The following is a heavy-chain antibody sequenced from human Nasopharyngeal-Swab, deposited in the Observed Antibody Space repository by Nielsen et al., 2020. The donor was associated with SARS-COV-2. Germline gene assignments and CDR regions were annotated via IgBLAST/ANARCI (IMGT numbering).Heavy chain of an antibody. CDR2: ISYDGSNK. D-gene: IGHD6-19*01. CDR3: AKSSGWYVGYFDY. J-gene: IGHJ4*02. Sequence: WIRPPPGKGLEWVAVISYDGSNKYYADSVKGRFTISRDNSKNTLYLQMNSLRAEDTAVYYCAKSSGWYVGYFDYWGQGTLVTVSS. V-gene: IGHV3-30*18.